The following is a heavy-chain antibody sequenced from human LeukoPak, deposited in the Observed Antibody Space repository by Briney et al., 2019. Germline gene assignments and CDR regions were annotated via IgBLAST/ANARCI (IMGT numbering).Heavy chain of an antibody. V-gene: IGHV3-53*01. CDR1: GFTDSCNY. D-gene: IGHD1-1*01. CDR2: IYSGGST. CDR3: ARDSGGVDD. Sequence: GGPLRLSCGACGFTDSCNYVIGLREAPEKAVEWGSVIYSGGSTYYADSVKGRFTISRDNSKKTLYLQMNSLRAEDTAVYYCARDSGGVDDWGQGTLVTVSS. J-gene: IGHJ4*02.